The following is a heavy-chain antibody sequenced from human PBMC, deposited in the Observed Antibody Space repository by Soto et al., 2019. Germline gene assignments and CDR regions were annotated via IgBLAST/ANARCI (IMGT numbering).Heavy chain of an antibody. D-gene: IGHD2-8*01. Sequence: SETLSLTCTVSGVSISNGDYYWNWIRQTPGKGLEWIGYIYNGGPTYYNPSLESRLSLSVDTSGNQFSLRLSSVTAADTAIYYCARSLEYGIPFDKWGQGTLVTVSS. CDR3: ARSLEYGIPFDK. CDR1: GVSISNGDYY. V-gene: IGHV4-30-4*01. J-gene: IGHJ4*02. CDR2: IYNGGPT.